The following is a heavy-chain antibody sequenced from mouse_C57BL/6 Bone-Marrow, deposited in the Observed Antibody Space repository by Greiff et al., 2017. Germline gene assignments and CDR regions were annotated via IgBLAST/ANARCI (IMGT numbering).Heavy chain of an antibody. J-gene: IGHJ3*01. V-gene: IGHV1-59*01. Sequence: QVQLQQPGAELVRPGTSVKLSCKASGYTFTSYWMHWVKQRPGQGLEWIGVIDPSDSYTNYNQKFKGKATLTVDTSSSTAYMQLSSLTSDDSAVYYCASNYPSWFAYWGQGTLVTVSA. CDR2: IDPSDSYT. CDR1: GYTFTSYW. D-gene: IGHD2-1*01. CDR3: ASNYPSWFAY.